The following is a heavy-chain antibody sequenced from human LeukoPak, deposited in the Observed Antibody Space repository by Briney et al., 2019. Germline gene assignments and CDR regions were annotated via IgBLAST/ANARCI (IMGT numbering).Heavy chain of an antibody. CDR1: GFTFSSYS. Sequence: PGGSLRLSCAASGFTFSSYSMNWVRQAPGKGLEWVSSISSSSSYIYYADSVKGRFTISRDNAKNSLYLQMNSLRAEDTAVYYCARAHYYDSSGYLLNYWGQGTLVTVSS. J-gene: IGHJ4*02. V-gene: IGHV3-21*01. D-gene: IGHD3-22*01. CDR2: ISSSSSYI. CDR3: ARAHYYDSSGYLLNY.